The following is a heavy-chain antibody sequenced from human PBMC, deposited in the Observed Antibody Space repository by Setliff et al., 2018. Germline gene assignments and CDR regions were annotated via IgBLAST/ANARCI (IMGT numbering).Heavy chain of an antibody. J-gene: IGHJ4*02. V-gene: IGHV1-18*01. Sequence: VKVSCKASGYTFTNYGVTWVRQAPGQGLEWMGWIGAYNGNTYNAHKFQGRVTMTSDTSTSTAYMELRSLRSDDTAVYYCARVTIAMAGYFDFWGQGTLVTVSS. D-gene: IGHD6-19*01. CDR1: GYTFTNYG. CDR2: IGAYNGNT. CDR3: ARVTIAMAGYFDF.